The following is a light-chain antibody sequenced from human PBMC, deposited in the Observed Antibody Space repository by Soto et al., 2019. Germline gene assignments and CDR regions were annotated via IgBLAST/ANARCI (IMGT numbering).Light chain of an antibody. CDR3: SSYTSSSTLVV. V-gene: IGLV2-14*01. J-gene: IGLJ2*01. CDR2: DVS. CDR1: SSDVGGYNY. Sequence: QSALTQPASVSGSPGQSITLSCTGTSSDVGGYNYVSWYQQHPGKAPKLMIYDVSNRPSGVSNRFSGSKSGNTASLTISGLQAEYEADYYCSSYTSSSTLVVFGGGTKLTVL.